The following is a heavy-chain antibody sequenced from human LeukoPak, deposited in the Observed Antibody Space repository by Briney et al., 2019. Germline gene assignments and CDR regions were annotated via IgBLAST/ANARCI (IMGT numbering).Heavy chain of an antibody. V-gene: IGHV4-59*12. CDR1: GGSISSYY. D-gene: IGHD3-10*01. J-gene: IGHJ4*02. Sequence: PSETLSLTCTVSGGSISSYYWSWIRQPPGKGLEWIGYIYSSGSTNYNPSLKSRITISVDKSKDQFSLKLSSVIAADTAVYYCATDGTQQNLLWFGEWGQGTLVTVSS. CDR2: IYSSGST. CDR3: ATDGTQQNLLWFGE.